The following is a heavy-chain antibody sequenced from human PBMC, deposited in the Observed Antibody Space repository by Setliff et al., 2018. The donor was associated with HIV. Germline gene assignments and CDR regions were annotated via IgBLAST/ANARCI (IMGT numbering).Heavy chain of an antibody. V-gene: IGHV7-4-1*02. CDR1: GYTFTSYA. Sequence: GASVKVSCKASGYTFTSYAMNWVRQAPGQGLEWMGWINTNTGNPTYAQGFTGHFVFSLDTSLTTAFLQINSLKAGDTAMYYCAKVGDNADGLDYWGQGTMVTVSS. CDR3: AKVGDNADGLDY. CDR2: INTNTGNP. J-gene: IGHJ4*02. D-gene: IGHD3-16*01.